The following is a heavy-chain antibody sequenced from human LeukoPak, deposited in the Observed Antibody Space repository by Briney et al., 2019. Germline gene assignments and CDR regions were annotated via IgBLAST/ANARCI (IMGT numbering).Heavy chain of an antibody. Sequence: GGSLRLSCAASGFTFSSYGMSWVRQAPGKGLEWVSAISGSGGSTYYADSVKGRFTISRDNSKNTLYLQMNSLRAEDTAVYYCAKDRYSGSHGGYFDYWGQGTLVTVSS. CDR3: AKDRYSGSHGGYFDY. CDR1: GFTFSSYG. D-gene: IGHD1-26*01. CDR2: ISGSGGST. J-gene: IGHJ4*02. V-gene: IGHV3-23*01.